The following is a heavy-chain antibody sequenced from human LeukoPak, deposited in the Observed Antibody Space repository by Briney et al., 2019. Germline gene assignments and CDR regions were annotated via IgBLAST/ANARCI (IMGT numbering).Heavy chain of an antibody. D-gene: IGHD2-21*02. CDR3: AKRGAVVTAIFSERYGMDV. CDR2: ISGSGGST. CDR1: GFTFSSYA. V-gene: IGHV3-23*01. J-gene: IGHJ6*02. Sequence: GGSLRLSCAASGFTFSSYAMSWVRQAPGKGLEWVSAISGSGGSTYYADSVKGRFTISRDNSKSTLYLQMNSLRAEDTAVYYCAKRGAVVTAIFSERYGMDVWGQGTTVTVSS.